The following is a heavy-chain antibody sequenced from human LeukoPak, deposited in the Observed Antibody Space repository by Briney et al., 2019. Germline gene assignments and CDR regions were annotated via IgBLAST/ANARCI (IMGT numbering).Heavy chain of an antibody. Sequence: GGSLRLSCAASGFTFSSYGKHWVRQAPGKGLEWVAFIRYDGSNKYYADSVKGRFTISRDNSKNTLYLQMNSLRAEDTAVYYCAKGLTLNFISYYFDYWGQGTLVTVSS. CDR3: AKGLTLNFISYYFDY. D-gene: IGHD3-10*01. V-gene: IGHV3-30*02. CDR2: IRYDGSNK. CDR1: GFTFSSYG. J-gene: IGHJ4*02.